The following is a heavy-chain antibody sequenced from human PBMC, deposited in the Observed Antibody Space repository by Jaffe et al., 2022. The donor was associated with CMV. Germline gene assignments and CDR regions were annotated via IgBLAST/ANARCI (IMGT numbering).Heavy chain of an antibody. Sequence: QVQLQESGPGLVKPSETLSLTCTVSGGSISSYYWSWIRQPPGKGLEWIGYIYYSGSTNYNPSLKSRVTISVDTSKNQFSLKLSSVTAADTAVYYCARGFVVVTADLNYYFDYWGQGTLVTVSS. CDR2: IYYSGST. D-gene: IGHD2-21*02. CDR1: GGSISSYY. CDR3: ARGFVVVTADLNYYFDY. V-gene: IGHV4-59*01. J-gene: IGHJ4*02.